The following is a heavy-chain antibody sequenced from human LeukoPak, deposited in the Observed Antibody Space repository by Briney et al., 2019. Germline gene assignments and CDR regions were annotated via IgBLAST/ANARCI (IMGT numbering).Heavy chain of an antibody. Sequence: ASVKVSFKASGYTFTGYYIHWVRQAPGHGLEWMGLFNPNSGGTNYAQKFQARVTMTRDTSISTAYMELSGLRSDDTAVYYCVRAGGGYDYGWGAFDIWGQGTMVTVSS. CDR2: FNPNSGGT. V-gene: IGHV1-2*02. CDR3: VRAGGGYDYGWGAFDI. J-gene: IGHJ3*02. D-gene: IGHD3-10*01. CDR1: GYTFTGYY.